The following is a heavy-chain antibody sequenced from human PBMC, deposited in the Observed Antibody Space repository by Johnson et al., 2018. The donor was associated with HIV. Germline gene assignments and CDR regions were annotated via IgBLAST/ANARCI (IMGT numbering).Heavy chain of an antibody. CDR1: GFTVSSNY. V-gene: IGHV3-53*01. CDR2: IYSGGST. J-gene: IGHJ3*02. CDR3: ARSPETGDRLWRAFDI. Sequence: VQLVESGGGLIQPGGSLRLSCAASGFTVSSNYMSWVRQAPGKGLEWVSVIYSGGSTYYADSVKGRFTISRDSSKNTLYLQMKSLRVEDTAVYYCARSPETGDRLWRAFDIWGQGTMVTVSS. D-gene: IGHD4-17*01.